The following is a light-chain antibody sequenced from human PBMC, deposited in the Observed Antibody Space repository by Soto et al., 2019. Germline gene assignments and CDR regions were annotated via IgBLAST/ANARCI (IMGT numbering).Light chain of an antibody. CDR1: QSVIYNANNKNY. CDR2: WDS. CDR3: QQYESTPPT. Sequence: DIVMTQSPDSLAVSLGERATTNCKSSQSVIYNANNKNYLAWYQQRPGQPPKLLIYWDSTRESGVPDRFSGSGSGTDFTLTISSLQAEDVAVYYCQQYESTPPTFGQGTKLEIK. V-gene: IGKV4-1*01. J-gene: IGKJ2*01.